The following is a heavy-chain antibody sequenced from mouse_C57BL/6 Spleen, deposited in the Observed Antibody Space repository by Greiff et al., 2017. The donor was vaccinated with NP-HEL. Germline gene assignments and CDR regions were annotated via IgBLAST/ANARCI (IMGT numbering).Heavy chain of an antibody. CDR2: INPNNGGT. CDR3: ARVDTTVVNFDY. CDR1: GYTFTDYN. Sequence: VQLQQSGPELVKPGASVKIPCKASGYTFTDYNMDWVKQSHGKSLEWIGDINPNNGGTIYNQKFKGKATLTVDKSSSTAYMELRSLTSEDTAVYYCARVDTTVVNFDYWGQGTTLTVSS. D-gene: IGHD1-1*01. J-gene: IGHJ2*01. V-gene: IGHV1-18*01.